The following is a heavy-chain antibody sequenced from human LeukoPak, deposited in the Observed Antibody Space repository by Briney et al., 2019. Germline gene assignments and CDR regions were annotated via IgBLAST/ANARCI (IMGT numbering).Heavy chain of an antibody. V-gene: IGHV1-2*02. J-gene: IGHJ4*02. CDR1: GYTFTGYY. Sequence: ASVKVSCKASGYTFTGYYMHWVRQAPGQGLEWMGWNNPNSGGTNYAQKFQGRVTMTEDTSTDTAYMELSSLRSEDTAVYYCATDLTLPLPYDYWGQGTLVTVSS. D-gene: IGHD1-14*01. CDR2: NNPNSGGT. CDR3: ATDLTLPLPYDY.